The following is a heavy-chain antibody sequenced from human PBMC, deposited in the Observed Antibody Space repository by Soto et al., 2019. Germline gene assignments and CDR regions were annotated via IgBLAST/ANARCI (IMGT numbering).Heavy chain of an antibody. CDR2: ISYDGSNK. J-gene: IGHJ4*02. CDR3: AKDWANYYDSSGYYPLDY. Sequence: PVGSLRLSCASSGFTFSSYGMHLVRQAPGKGLEWVAVISYDGSNKYYADSVKGRFTISRDNSKNTLYLQMNSLRAEDTAVYYCAKDWANYYDSSGYYPLDYWGQGTLVTVSS. V-gene: IGHV3-30*18. D-gene: IGHD3-22*01. CDR1: GFTFSSYG.